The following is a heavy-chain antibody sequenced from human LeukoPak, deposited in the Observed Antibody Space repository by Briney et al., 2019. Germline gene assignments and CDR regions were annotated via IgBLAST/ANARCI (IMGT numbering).Heavy chain of an antibody. Sequence: GESLKISCKGSGYRFSDYWIGWVRQRPGKGLEWMGIVYPADSDTRYSPSLQGQVTMSADKSITTAYLQWSSLKASDTAMYYCASPLGNWGQGTLVTVTS. CDR1: GYRFSDYW. V-gene: IGHV5-51*01. CDR2: VYPADSDT. D-gene: IGHD1-26*01. J-gene: IGHJ4*02. CDR3: ASPLGN.